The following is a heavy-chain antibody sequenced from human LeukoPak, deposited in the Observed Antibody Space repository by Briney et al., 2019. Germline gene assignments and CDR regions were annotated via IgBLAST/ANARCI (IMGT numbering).Heavy chain of an antibody. V-gene: IGHV4-59*08. CDR1: GGSISSSY. J-gene: IGHJ4*02. CDR3: ARQAGGTSGPFDY. CDR2: IYHSEST. D-gene: IGHD4-23*01. Sequence: SEPLSLTFTVSGGSISSSYCSWIRPPPGKGLEWIGYIYHSESTNYNPSLKSRVTISVDTSKNQFSLKLSSVTAADTAVYYCARQAGGTSGPFDYWGQGTLVTVSS.